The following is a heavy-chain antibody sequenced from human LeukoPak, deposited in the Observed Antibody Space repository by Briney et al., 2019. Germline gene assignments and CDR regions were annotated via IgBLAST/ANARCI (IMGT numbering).Heavy chain of an antibody. Sequence: GGSLRLSCAASGFTFSSFAMTWVRQAPGKGLEWVSVISAGGGSTYYADSVRGRFTISRDNSKTTLYLQMNSLKAEDTAVYYCAKGWGSSAYSNLDYWGQGTLVTVSS. CDR1: GFTFSSFA. D-gene: IGHD3-22*01. V-gene: IGHV3-23*01. J-gene: IGHJ4*02. CDR2: ISAGGGST. CDR3: AKGWGSSAYSNLDY.